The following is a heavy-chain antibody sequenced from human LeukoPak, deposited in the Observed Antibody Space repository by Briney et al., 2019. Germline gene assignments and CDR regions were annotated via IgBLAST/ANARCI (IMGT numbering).Heavy chain of an antibody. J-gene: IGHJ4*02. CDR2: INRDGSQK. D-gene: IGHD6-19*01. CDR3: VRDSGWYLLDF. CDR1: GFTFNSYW. Sequence: PGGSLRLSCAASGFTFNSYWMTWVRQTPGKGLEWVAHINRDGSQKAHVDSVKGRFTISRDNAKNSLYLQMNSLRADDTAVYYCVRDSGWYLLDFWGQGTQVIVSS. V-gene: IGHV3-7*01.